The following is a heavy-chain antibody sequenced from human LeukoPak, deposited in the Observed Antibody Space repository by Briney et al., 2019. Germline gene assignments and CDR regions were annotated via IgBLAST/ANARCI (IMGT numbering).Heavy chain of an antibody. Sequence: SETLSPTCTVSGGSIRSNGYYWSWIRQHPGKGLEWLCFIYYSGSTFYNPSLKSRLTISVDTSRSQFSLKLSSVTAADTAVYYCARVSGYGGDAYFDYWGQGTLVAVSS. J-gene: IGHJ4*02. D-gene: IGHD4-23*01. CDR2: IYYSGST. CDR1: GGSIRSNGYY. CDR3: ARVSGYGGDAYFDY. V-gene: IGHV4-31*03.